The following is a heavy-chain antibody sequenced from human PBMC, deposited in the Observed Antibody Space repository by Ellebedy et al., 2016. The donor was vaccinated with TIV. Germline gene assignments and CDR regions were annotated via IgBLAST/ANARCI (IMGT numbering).Heavy chain of an antibody. J-gene: IGHJ5*02. Sequence: GESLKISXAASGFTFSNYGMVWVREAPGKGLEWLAFISFDGSEKYYADSAKGRFTISRDNFNNTLYLQMNTLRPEDTAVVYCARALGECGGGKCHFGRIEWFDPWGQGTVVTVSS. D-gene: IGHD2-15*01. CDR2: ISFDGSEK. V-gene: IGHV3-30*03. CDR1: GFTFSNYG. CDR3: ARALGECGGGKCHFGRIEWFDP.